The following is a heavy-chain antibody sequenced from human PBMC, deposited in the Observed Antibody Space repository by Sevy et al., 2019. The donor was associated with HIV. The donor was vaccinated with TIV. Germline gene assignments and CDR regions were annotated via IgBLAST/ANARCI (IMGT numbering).Heavy chain of an antibody. J-gene: IGHJ4*02. Sequence: GGSLRLSCAASGFIFNSYVMSWVRQAPGKGLEWVSSISGSGGYTYYADSVKGRFTISRDNSNNMLYLQMKSLRAEDTAVYYCEAITTAGRDYWGQGTLVTVSS. CDR3: EAITTAGRDY. V-gene: IGHV3-23*01. CDR1: GFIFNSYV. CDR2: ISGSGGYT. D-gene: IGHD1-1*01.